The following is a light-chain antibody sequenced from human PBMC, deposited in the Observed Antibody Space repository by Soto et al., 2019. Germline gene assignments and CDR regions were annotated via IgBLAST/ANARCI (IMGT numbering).Light chain of an antibody. J-gene: IGKJ4*01. Sequence: DILMTQSPSTLSGSVVDRVTITCLASQSISGWLAWYQQKPGKAPKLLIYKASSLQSGVPSRFSGSGSGTEFTLTISSLQPEDFATYYCQQLNSYPLTFGGGTKVDIK. V-gene: IGKV1-5*03. CDR3: QQLNSYPLT. CDR2: KAS. CDR1: QSISGW.